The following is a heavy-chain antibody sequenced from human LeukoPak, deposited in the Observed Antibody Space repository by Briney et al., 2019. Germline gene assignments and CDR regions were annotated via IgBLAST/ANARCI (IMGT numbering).Heavy chain of an antibody. CDR1: GYTFTSYG. J-gene: IGHJ4*02. CDR2: ISANNGDT. D-gene: IGHD1-1*01. Sequence: GASVTVSCKASGYTFTSYGISWVRQAPGQGLEWMGGISANNGDTDYSQRLQDRVTITIDTSTSTPYMELRSLRSDDTAVYYCARQSHVERDDYCGQGTQVTVSS. V-gene: IGHV1-18*01. CDR3: ARQSHVERDDY.